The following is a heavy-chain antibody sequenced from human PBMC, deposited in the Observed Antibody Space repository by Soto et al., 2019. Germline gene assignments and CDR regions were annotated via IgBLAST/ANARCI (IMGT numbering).Heavy chain of an antibody. J-gene: IGHJ3*02. V-gene: IGHV3-30*18. CDR2: ISYDGSNK. CDR3: AKEKCTNGVCPADI. D-gene: IGHD2-8*01. Sequence: GGSLRLSCAASGFTFSSYGMHWVRQAPGKGLEWVAVISYDGSNKYYADSVKGRFTISRDNSKNTLYLQMNSLRAEDTAVYYCAKEKCTNGVCPADIWGQGTMVTVSS. CDR1: GFTFSSYG.